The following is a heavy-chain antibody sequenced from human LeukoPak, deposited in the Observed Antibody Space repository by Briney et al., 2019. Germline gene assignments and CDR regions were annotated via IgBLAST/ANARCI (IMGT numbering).Heavy chain of an antibody. D-gene: IGHD6-6*01. J-gene: IGHJ3*02. V-gene: IGHV1-2*02. CDR2: INPNSGGT. CDR1: GYTFTGYY. CDR3: ARDGYSSSLHAFDI. Sequence: ASVKVSCKASGYTFTGYYMHWVRQAPGQGLEWMGWINPNSGGTNYAQKFQGRVTMTRDTSISTAYMELSRLRSDDTAVYYCARDGYSSSLHAFDIWGQGTMVTVSS.